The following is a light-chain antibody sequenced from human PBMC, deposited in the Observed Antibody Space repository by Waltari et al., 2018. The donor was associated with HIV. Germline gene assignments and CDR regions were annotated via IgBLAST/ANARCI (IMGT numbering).Light chain of an antibody. Sequence: QSVLTQPPSASGTPGQRVTLSCSGNSSTTASNSVSWFQQPPGTTPRLLIFRNNQSPSGVPDRFSGSKSGTSASLAISGLRSEDEADYFCATWDDSLSALWVFGGGTKLTVL. CDR3: ATWDDSLSALWV. J-gene: IGLJ3*02. CDR2: RNN. CDR1: SSTTASNS. V-gene: IGLV1-47*01.